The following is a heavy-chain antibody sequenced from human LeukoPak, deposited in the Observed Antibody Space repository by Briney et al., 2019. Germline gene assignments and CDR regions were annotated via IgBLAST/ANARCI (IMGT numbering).Heavy chain of an antibody. CDR3: ARHSNDFWSGYPWSNWFDP. J-gene: IGHJ5*02. D-gene: IGHD3-3*01. CDR2: IYYSGST. Sequence: KPSETLSLTCTVSGGSISSSSYYWGWIRQPPGKGLEWIGSIYYSGSTYYNPSLKSRVTISVDTSKNQFSLKLSSVTAADTAVYYCARHSNDFWSGYPWSNWFDPWGQGTLVTVSS. V-gene: IGHV4-39*01. CDR1: GGSISSSSYY.